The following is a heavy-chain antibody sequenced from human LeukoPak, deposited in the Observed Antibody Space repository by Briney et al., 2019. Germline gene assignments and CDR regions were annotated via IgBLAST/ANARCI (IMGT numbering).Heavy chain of an antibody. CDR3: ARLWDSTGLYFYYYMDV. Sequence: PSETLSLTCIVSGVSIRSDTYYWGWIRQPPGKGLGWIGNYHNGNSYYNPSLKSRVTISEDTSGNQFSLRVTSVTAADTAVYYCARLWDSTGLYFYYYMDVWGEGTTVTVSS. CDR1: GVSIRSDTYY. CDR2: YHNGNS. V-gene: IGHV4-39*01. J-gene: IGHJ6*03. D-gene: IGHD6-25*01.